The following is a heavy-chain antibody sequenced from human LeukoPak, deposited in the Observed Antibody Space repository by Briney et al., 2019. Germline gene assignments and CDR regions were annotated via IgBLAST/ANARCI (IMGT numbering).Heavy chain of an antibody. D-gene: IGHD3-3*01. J-gene: IGHJ5*02. CDR1: GGSISSSSYY. Sequence: SETLSLTCTVSGGSISSSSYYWGWIRQPPGKGLEWIGSSHYSVSTYYNPSLKSRVTISVDTSKNQFSLKLSSVTAADTAVYYCARGETGLRGYDFWSGRGSLNNWFDPWGQGTLVTVSS. V-gene: IGHV4-39*07. CDR2: SHYSVST. CDR3: ARGETGLRGYDFWSGRGSLNNWFDP.